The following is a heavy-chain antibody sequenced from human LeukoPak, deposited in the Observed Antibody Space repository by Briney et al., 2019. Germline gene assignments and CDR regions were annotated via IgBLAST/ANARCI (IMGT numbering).Heavy chain of an antibody. J-gene: IGHJ5*02. CDR1: GGSISSYY. V-gene: IGHV4-59*01. Sequence: SETLSLTCTVSGGSISSYYWSWIWQPPGKGLEWSGYIYYSGSTNYNPSLKSRVTISVDTSKNQFSLKLSSVTAADTAVYYCAREEYGSGSYYRGWFDPWGQGTLVTVSS. CDR3: AREEYGSGSYYRGWFDP. CDR2: IYYSGST. D-gene: IGHD3-10*01.